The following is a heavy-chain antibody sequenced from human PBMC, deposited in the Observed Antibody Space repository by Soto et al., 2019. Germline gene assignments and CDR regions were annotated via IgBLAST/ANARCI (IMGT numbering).Heavy chain of an antibody. D-gene: IGHD4-17*01. CDR2: IYYSGST. V-gene: IGHV4-30-4*01. CDR1: GGSISSGDYY. J-gene: IGHJ4*02. Sequence: QVQLQESGPGLVKPSQTLSLTCTVSGGSISSGDYYWSWIRQPPGKGLEWIGYIYYSGSTYYNPAHKSRVTISVDTSTNQFDLELSSVTAADTAVYYCARDTRYGGFDYWGQGTLVTVSS. CDR3: ARDTRYGGFDY.